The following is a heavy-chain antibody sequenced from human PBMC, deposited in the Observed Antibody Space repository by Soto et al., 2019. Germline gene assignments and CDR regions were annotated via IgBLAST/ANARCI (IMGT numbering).Heavy chain of an antibody. D-gene: IGHD3-10*01. J-gene: IGHJ4*02. CDR2: ISSSSSYT. CDR3: ARGRFGELYFDF. Sequence: QVQLVESGGGLVKPGGSLRLSCAASGFTFSDHYMSWIRQAPGKGLEWVSYISSSSSYTNYADSVKGRFTISRDNAKNSLYLQMDNMRADDTAVYYCARGRFGELYFDFWGQGTLVTVS. V-gene: IGHV3-11*05. CDR1: GFTFSDHY.